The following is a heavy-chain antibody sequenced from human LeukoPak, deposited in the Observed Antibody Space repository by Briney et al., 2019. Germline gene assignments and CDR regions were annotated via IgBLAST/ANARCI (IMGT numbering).Heavy chain of an antibody. Sequence: SETLSLTCAVYGGSFSGYYWSWIRQPPGKGLEWIEEINHSGSTNYNPSLKSRVTISVDTSKNQFSLKLSSVTAADTAVYYCARVLWGVGNDAFDIWGQGTMVTVSS. CDR2: INHSGST. CDR3: ARVLWGVGNDAFDI. J-gene: IGHJ3*02. V-gene: IGHV4-34*01. D-gene: IGHD3-16*01. CDR1: GGSFSGYY.